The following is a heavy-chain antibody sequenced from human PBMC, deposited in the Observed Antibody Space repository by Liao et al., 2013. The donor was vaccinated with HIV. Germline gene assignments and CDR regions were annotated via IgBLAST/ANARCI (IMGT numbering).Heavy chain of an antibody. CDR3: ASSGYAYGDSAFDI. D-gene: IGHD5-18*01. CDR2: IYYSGTGST. J-gene: IGHJ3*02. Sequence: QVQLQESGPGLVTPSQNLSLTCTVSGDSITSADYYWTWIRQSPGKGLEWIGYIYYSGTGSTDYNPSLKNRVHISADTSRNQFSLILFSVSVADTAVYFCASSGYAYGDSAFDIWGQG. V-gene: IGHV4-30-4*01. CDR1: GDSITSADYY.